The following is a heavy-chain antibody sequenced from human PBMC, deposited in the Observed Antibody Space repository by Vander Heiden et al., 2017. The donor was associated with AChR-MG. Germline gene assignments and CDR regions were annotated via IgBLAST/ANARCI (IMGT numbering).Heavy chain of an antibody. CDR2: IKSNSDGGIT. V-gene: IGHV3-15*01. CDR3: TTLSLWNYVLET. D-gene: IGHD1-7*01. Sequence: DVHLVESGGGLVKPGGSLRLSCAVSGFTFKDAWMNWVRQAPGKGLEWIGRIKSNSDGGITDHAAPVKGRFTISIDDSKNTLYLQMDSLKTEDTGVYYCTTLSLWNYVLETWGQGSLVTVSS. J-gene: IGHJ5*02. CDR1: GFTFKDAW.